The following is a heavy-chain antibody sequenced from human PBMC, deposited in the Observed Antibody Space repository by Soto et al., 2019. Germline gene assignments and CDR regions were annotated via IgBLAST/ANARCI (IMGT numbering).Heavy chain of an antibody. Sequence: PGGSLRLSCAASGFTFSGDAMHWVRQSPGKGLEWVAVISYDGSNKYYADSVKGRFTISRDNSKNTLYLQMDSLRAEDTAVYYCARAGGSSWYEYYYYGMDVWGQGTTVTVSS. J-gene: IGHJ6*02. CDR2: ISYDGSNK. D-gene: IGHD6-13*01. CDR1: GFTFSGDA. V-gene: IGHV3-30-3*01. CDR3: ARAGGSSWYEYYYYGMDV.